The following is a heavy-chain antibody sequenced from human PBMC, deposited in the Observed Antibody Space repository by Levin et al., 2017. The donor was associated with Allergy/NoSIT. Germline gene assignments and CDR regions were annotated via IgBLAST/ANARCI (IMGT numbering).Heavy chain of an antibody. V-gene: IGHV1-2*06. J-gene: IGHJ5*02. D-gene: IGHD4-17*01. CDR2: INPNSGGT. CDR1: GYTFTGYY. Sequence: ASVKVSCKASGYTFTGYYMHWVRQAPGQGLEWMGRINPNSGGTNYAQKFQGRVTMTRDTSISTAYMELSRLRSDDTAVYYCARDWTHDYAFDPWGQGTLVTVSS. CDR3: ARDWTHDYAFDP.